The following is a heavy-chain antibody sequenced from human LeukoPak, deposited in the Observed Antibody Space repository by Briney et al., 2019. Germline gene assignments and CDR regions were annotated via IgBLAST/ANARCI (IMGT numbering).Heavy chain of an antibody. CDR1: GFTFSSYS. Sequence: PGGSLRLSCAASGFTFSSYSMNWVRQAPGKGLEWVSSISSSSSYIYYADSVKGRFTISRDNAKNSLYLQMNSLRAEDTAVYYCARGAPRGYSSEPPGDYWGQGTLVTVSS. CDR3: ARGAPRGYSSEPPGDY. V-gene: IGHV3-21*01. CDR2: ISSSSSYI. J-gene: IGHJ4*02. D-gene: IGHD6-25*01.